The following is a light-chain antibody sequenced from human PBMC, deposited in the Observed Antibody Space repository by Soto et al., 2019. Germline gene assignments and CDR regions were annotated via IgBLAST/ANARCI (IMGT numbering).Light chain of an antibody. CDR1: SSDVGGYNF. J-gene: IGLJ1*01. Sequence: QSALTQPRSVSGSPRQSVTIACTGTSSDVGGYNFVSWYQQHPGKAPKLMIYDVSKRPSGVPDRFSGSKSGNTASLTISGLHAEDEADYYCCSYAGSYTWVFGTRTKVTVL. CDR2: DVS. V-gene: IGLV2-11*01. CDR3: CSYAGSYTWV.